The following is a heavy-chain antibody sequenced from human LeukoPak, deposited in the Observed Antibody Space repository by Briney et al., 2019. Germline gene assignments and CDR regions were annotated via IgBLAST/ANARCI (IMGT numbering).Heavy chain of an antibody. Sequence: SETLSLTCTVSGGSISGYYWSWIRQPAGKGLEWIGRINISGSTNYNPSLKSRVTMSVDTSTNQVSLQLSSVTAADTAVYYCARSGLDYYGSGTCSLFQYWGQGTLVTVSS. D-gene: IGHD3-10*01. CDR1: GGSISGYY. J-gene: IGHJ4*02. CDR2: INISGST. CDR3: ARSGLDYYGSGTCSLFQY. V-gene: IGHV4-4*07.